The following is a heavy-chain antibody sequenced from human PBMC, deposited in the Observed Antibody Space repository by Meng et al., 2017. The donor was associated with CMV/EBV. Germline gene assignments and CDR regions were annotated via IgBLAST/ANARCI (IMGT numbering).Heavy chain of an antibody. J-gene: IGHJ6*02. CDR2: ISSSSSYI. V-gene: IGHV3-21*01. CDR1: GFTFSSYS. Sequence: GESLKISCAASGFTFSSYSMNWVRQAPGKGLEWVSSISSSSSYIYYADSVKGRSTISRDNAKNSLYLQMNSLRAEDTAVYYCARGIERFLEWFHYGMDVWGQGTTVTVS. D-gene: IGHD3-3*01. CDR3: ARGIERFLEWFHYGMDV.